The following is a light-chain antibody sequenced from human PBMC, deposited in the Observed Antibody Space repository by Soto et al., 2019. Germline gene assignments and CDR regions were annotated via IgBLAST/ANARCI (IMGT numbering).Light chain of an antibody. CDR1: SSNIGAGYD. V-gene: IGLV1-40*01. J-gene: IGLJ1*01. CDR3: QSYDNSLSGYV. CDR2: GNS. Sequence: QSVLTQPPSVSGAPGQRVTISCTGSSSNIGAGYDVQWYQQLPGTAPKLLIYGNSNRPSGVPDRFSGSKSGTSASLAITGLQAEDEADYYCQSYDNSLSGYVFGTGTKLTVL.